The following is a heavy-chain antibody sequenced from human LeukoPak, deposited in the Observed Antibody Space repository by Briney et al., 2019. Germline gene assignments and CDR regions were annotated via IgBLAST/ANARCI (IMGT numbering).Heavy chain of an antibody. CDR2: MNPNSGNT. D-gene: IGHD3-22*01. V-gene: IGHV1-8*03. J-gene: IGHJ4*02. CDR3: ARGTYYDSSGYVVDY. CDR1: GYTFTSYD. Sequence: ASVKVSCKASGYTFTSYDINWVRQATGQELEWMGWMNPNSGNTGYAQKFQGRVTITRNTSISTAYMELSSLRSEDTAVYYCARGTYYDSSGYVVDYWGQGTLVTVSS.